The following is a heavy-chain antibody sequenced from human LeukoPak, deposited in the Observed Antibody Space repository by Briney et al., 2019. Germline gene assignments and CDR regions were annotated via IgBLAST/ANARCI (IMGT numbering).Heavy chain of an antibody. CDR1: GGTFSSYA. Sequence: ASVKVSCKASGGTFSSYAISWVRQAPGQGLEWMGGIIPIFGTANYAQKFQGRVTITADESTSTAYMELSSLRSEDPAVYYCARADDYGPLRYYFDYWGQGTLVTVSS. V-gene: IGHV1-69*13. CDR3: ARADDYGPLRYYFDY. J-gene: IGHJ4*02. D-gene: IGHD5-12*01. CDR2: IIPIFGTA.